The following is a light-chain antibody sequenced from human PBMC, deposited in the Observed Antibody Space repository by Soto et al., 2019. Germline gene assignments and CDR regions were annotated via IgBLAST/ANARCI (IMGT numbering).Light chain of an antibody. V-gene: IGKV1-27*01. CDR1: QGIGVY. Sequence: DIQMTQSPSSVSASLGDRITITCRASQGIGVYLAWFQQKPGNVPKLLIYAASTLQSGVPSRFSGSGSGTDFTLTISSLQPEDVATYYCQKYNSAPLTFGGGTKVDIK. J-gene: IGKJ4*01. CDR2: AAS. CDR3: QKYNSAPLT.